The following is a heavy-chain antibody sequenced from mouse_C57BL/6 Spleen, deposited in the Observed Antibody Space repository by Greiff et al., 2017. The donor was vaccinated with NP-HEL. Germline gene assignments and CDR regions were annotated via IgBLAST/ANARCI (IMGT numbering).Heavy chain of an antibody. Sequence: EVQRVESGGDLVKPGGSLKLSCAASGFTFSSYGMSWVRQTPDKRLEWVATISSGGSYTYYPHSVKGRFTISRDNAKNTLYLQMSSLKAEDTAMYYCARLTVFDYWGQGTTLTVSS. CDR2: ISSGGSYT. CDR1: GFTFSSYG. J-gene: IGHJ2*01. CDR3: ARLTVFDY. V-gene: IGHV5-6*01. D-gene: IGHD1-1*01.